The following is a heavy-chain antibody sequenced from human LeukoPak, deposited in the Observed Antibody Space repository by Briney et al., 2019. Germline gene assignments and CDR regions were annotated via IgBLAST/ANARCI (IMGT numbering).Heavy chain of an antibody. Sequence: PGGSLRLSCVVSGFSFSNYWMSWVRQAPGKGLEWVANINQDGSEKSYVDSVKGRFTISRDNAESSLYLQVNSLRAEETAAYYCARVNWEDTSCPGFDYWGQGTLVTVSS. V-gene: IGHV3-7*01. CDR2: INQDGSEK. J-gene: IGHJ4*02. D-gene: IGHD2-2*01. CDR1: GFSFSNYW. CDR3: ARVNWEDTSCPGFDY.